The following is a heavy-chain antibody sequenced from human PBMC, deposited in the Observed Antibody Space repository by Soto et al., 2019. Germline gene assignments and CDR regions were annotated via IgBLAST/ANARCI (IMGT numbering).Heavy chain of an antibody. CDR2: ISSSSSYT. J-gene: IGHJ2*01. V-gene: IGHV3-11*05. Sequence: QVQLVESGGGLVKPGGSLRLSCAASGFTFSDYYMSWIRQAPGKGLEWVSYISSSSSYTNYADSVKGRFTISRDNAKNSLYLQMNSLRAEDTAVYYCASATTRYWYFDLWGRGTLVTVSS. CDR3: ASATTRYWYFDL. CDR1: GFTFSDYY. D-gene: IGHD4-17*01.